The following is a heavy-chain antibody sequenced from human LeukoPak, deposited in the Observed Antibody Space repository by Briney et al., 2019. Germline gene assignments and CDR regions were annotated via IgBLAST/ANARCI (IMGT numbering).Heavy chain of an antibody. CDR1: GFTFSNAW. V-gene: IGHV3-15*01. J-gene: IGHJ6*03. CDR2: IKSKTDGGTT. CDR3: TNTERLVILGHCYYYMDV. Sequence: GGSLRLSCAASGFTFSNAWMSWVRQAPGKGLEWVGRIKSKTDGGTTDYAAPVKGRFTISRDDSKNTLYLQMNSLKTEDTALYYCTNTERLVILGHCYYYMDVWGKGTTVTVSS. D-gene: IGHD3-9*01.